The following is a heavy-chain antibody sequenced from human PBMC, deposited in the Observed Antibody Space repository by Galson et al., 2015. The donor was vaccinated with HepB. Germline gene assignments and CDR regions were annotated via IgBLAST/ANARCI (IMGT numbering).Heavy chain of an antibody. CDR3: ARAFCDSSSCYAVGYVDS. V-gene: IGHV4-39*01. CDR2: IYYSGST. Sequence: LTCTVSGASITSKNYYWGCIRQPPGKGLEWIGSIYYSGSTYYNPSLKSRVTISVDTSKNQFSLKLNSVTAADTAIYYCARAFCDSSSCYAVGYVDSWGQGTLVTVSS. J-gene: IGHJ4*02. CDR1: GASITSKNYY. D-gene: IGHD2-2*01.